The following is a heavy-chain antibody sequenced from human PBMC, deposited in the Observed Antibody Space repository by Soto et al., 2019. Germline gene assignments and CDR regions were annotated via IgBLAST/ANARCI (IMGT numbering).Heavy chain of an antibody. CDR2: IYYSGST. Sequence: QVQLQESGPGLVKPSQTLSLTCTVSGGSISSGDYYWSWIRQPPGKGLEWIGYIYYSGSTYYNPSLQSRVILTVETSQNQFSLNLSSVTAAATAVYYCVGTITLVRGGKAHYYYYGMDVWGQGTTVTVSS. CDR1: GGSISSGDYY. CDR3: VGTITLVRGGKAHYYYYGMDV. D-gene: IGHD3-10*01. V-gene: IGHV4-30-4*01. J-gene: IGHJ6*02.